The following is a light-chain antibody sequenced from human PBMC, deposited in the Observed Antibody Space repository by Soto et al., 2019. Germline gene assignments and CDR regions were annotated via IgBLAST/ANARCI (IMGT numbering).Light chain of an antibody. CDR2: DAS. J-gene: IGKJ1*01. Sequence: DIQMTQSPSTLSAAVGDRVTITCRASQTISSWLALDQQKPGKALELLIYDASTLESGVPSRFSGSGSGTEFSLTISSLQPDDFATFYCQQYSSFSRTFGQGPKVNIK. CDR1: QTISSW. CDR3: QQYSSFSRT. V-gene: IGKV1-5*01.